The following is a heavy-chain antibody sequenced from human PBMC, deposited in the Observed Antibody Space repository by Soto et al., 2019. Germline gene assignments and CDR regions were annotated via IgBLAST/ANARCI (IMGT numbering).Heavy chain of an antibody. Sequence: SETLSLTCTVSGDSISSGGSYWNWIRQRPGKGLEWMGYIFYSGSFYYTPSLRGRVMMSADTSKNQFYLRLSSVTAADTAVYYCARLLKGAVAGRIFDYWGQGTLVTVSS. J-gene: IGHJ4*02. D-gene: IGHD6-19*01. CDR2: IFYSGSF. CDR3: ARLLKGAVAGRIFDY. V-gene: IGHV4-31*03. CDR1: GDSISSGGSY.